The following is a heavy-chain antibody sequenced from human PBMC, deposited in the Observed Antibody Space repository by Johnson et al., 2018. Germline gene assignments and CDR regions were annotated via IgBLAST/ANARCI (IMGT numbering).Heavy chain of an antibody. J-gene: IGHJ3*02. D-gene: IGHD3-3*01. CDR2: FYYRGGT. V-gene: IGHV4-39*07. Sequence: QVRLRESGPGLVKPSETLSLTCTVSGDSVTSASYYWGWIRQPPGKGLEWIGSFYYRGGTFKKPSLISRVSISLHTSKTQGSLRLSFVTAADTAVYYCARSSRDGDCWSGHGAFDIWGHGTMVTVSS. CDR3: ARSSRDGDCWSGHGAFDI. CDR1: GDSVTSASYY.